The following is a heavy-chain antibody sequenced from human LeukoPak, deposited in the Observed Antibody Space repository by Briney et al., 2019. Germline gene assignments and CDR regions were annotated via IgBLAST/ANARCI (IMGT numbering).Heavy chain of an antibody. CDR2: IKEDGGEK. CDR3: AKGDYGDYAYSTFDY. V-gene: IGHV3-7*03. CDR1: GFTFSNYW. J-gene: IGHJ4*02. Sequence: GGSLRLSCAASGFTFSNYWMTWVRQAPGKGLEWVAHIKEDGGEKHYVDPVKGRFTISRDNAKNSLYLQMNSLRAEDTAVYYCAKGDYGDYAYSTFDYWGQGTLVTVSS. D-gene: IGHD4-17*01.